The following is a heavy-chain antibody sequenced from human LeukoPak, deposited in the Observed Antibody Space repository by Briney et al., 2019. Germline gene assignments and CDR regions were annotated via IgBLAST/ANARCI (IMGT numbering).Heavy chain of an antibody. V-gene: IGHV1-2*02. CDR3: ARGAWENYDSSGPVDFDY. J-gene: IGHJ4*02. CDR1: GDTFTGYY. CDR2: INPNSGGT. D-gene: IGHD3-22*01. Sequence: ASVKVSCKASGDTFTGYYMHWVRQAPGQGLEWMGWINPNSGGTNYAQKFQGRVTMTRDTSISTAYMELSRLRSDDTAVYYCARGAWENYDSSGPVDFDYWGQGTLVTVSS.